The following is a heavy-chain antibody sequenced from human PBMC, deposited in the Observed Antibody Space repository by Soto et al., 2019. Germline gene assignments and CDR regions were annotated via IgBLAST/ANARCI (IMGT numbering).Heavy chain of an antibody. D-gene: IGHD3-10*01. CDR3: ARSTPGNPFDI. Sequence: EVQLVESGGGLVEPGGSLRLSCAASGFTFTTYTMNWVRQAPGKGLEWVSSISAGGRSIYYADSLKGRSTVSRDNAKNSLYLKMNILRADDTAVYYCARSTPGNPFDIWGQGTMVTVSS. CDR2: ISAGGRSI. CDR1: GFTFTTYT. J-gene: IGHJ3*02. V-gene: IGHV3-21*01.